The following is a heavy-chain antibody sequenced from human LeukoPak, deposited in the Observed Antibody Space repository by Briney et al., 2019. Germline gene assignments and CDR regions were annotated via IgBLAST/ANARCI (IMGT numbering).Heavy chain of an antibody. CDR3: ARGPSVSGYKDAFDI. Sequence: SETLSLTCADYGGSFSGYYWSWIRQSPGKGLEWIGEINHSGSTNYNPSLKSRVTISVDTSKNQFSLKLSSVTAADTAVYYCARGPSVSGYKDAFDIWGQGTMVTVSS. CDR1: GGSFSGYY. D-gene: IGHD5-18*01. J-gene: IGHJ3*02. V-gene: IGHV4-34*01. CDR2: INHSGST.